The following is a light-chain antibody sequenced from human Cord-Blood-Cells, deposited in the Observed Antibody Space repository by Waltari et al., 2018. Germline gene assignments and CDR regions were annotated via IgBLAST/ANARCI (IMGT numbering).Light chain of an antibody. CDR3: CSYAGSSTFYV. J-gene: IGLJ1*01. CDR2: EGS. CDR1: SSDFGSYNL. Sequence: QSALTQPASVSGSPGQSITISCTGTSSDFGSYNLVSWYQQHPGKAPKLMIYEGSKRTSGVSNRFSGSKSGNTASLTISGLEAEDEADYYCCSYAGSSTFYVLGTGTKVTVL. V-gene: IGLV2-23*01.